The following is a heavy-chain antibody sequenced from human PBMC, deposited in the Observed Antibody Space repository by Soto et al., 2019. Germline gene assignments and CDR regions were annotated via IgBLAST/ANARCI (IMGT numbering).Heavy chain of an antibody. CDR3: ARGPHVVPAAMRADWFDP. V-gene: IGHV1-8*01. CDR2: MNPNSGNT. J-gene: IGHJ5*02. CDR1: GYTFTSYD. D-gene: IGHD2-2*01. Sequence: ASVKVSCKASGYTFTSYDINWVRQATGQGLEWMGWMNPNSGNTGYAQKFQGRVTMTRNTSISTAYMELSSLRSEDTAVYYCARGPHVVPAAMRADWFDPWGQGTLVTVSS.